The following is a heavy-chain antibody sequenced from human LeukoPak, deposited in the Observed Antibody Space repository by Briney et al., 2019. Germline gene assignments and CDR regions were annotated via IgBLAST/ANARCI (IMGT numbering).Heavy chain of an antibody. CDR2: IRSSGDTI. V-gene: IGHV3-48*03. J-gene: IGHJ4*02. CDR1: GFSFSSYE. D-gene: IGHD1-26*01. CDR3: ATTNRYSGSYRDFDY. Sequence: GGSLRLSCAASGFSFSSYEMNWVRQAPGKGLEWVSYIRSSGDTIYYADSVKGRFTISRDNSKNTLYLQMNSLRAEDTALYYCATTNRYSGSYRDFDYWGQGTLVTVSS.